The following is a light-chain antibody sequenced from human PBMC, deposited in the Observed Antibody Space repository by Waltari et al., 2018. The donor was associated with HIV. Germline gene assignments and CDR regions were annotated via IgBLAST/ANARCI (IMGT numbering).Light chain of an antibody. Sequence: QSALTQPRSVSGSPGQSVTISCTGTRSDVGGYNYVSWFQQHPGKVPKVMIYDVTKRPSGVPDRFSGSKSGNTASLTISGLQAEDEADYYCWSYAGNYNYLFGGGTKVTV. J-gene: IGLJ1*01. CDR1: RSDVGGYNY. CDR3: WSYAGNYNYL. CDR2: DVT. V-gene: IGLV2-11*01.